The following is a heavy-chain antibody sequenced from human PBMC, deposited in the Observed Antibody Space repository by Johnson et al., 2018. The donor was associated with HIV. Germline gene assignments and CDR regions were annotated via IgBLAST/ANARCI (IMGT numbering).Heavy chain of an antibody. J-gene: IGHJ3*02. CDR1: GFTFSSYA. CDR2: ISYDGSNK. V-gene: IGHV3-30*04. CDR3: ARAGGIFGVEDAFDI. D-gene: IGHD3-3*01. Sequence: QMQLVESGGGVVQPGRSLRLSCAASGFTFSSYAMHWVRQAPGKGLEWVAVISYDGSNKYYADSVKGRFTISRDNSNNTLYLQMNSLRAEDTAVYYCARAGGIFGVEDAFDIWGQGTMVTVAS.